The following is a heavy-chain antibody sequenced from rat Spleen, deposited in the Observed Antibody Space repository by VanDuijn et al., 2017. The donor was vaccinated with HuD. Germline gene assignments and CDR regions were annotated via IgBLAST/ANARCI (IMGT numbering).Heavy chain of an antibody. CDR3: TRTGSYFDY. Sequence: QVQLKESGPGLVLPSQTLSLTCTVSGFSLSNYGVIWVRQPPGKGLEWMGVIWGNGNTNYNSALKSRLSINRDTSKSQVFLKMNSLQTDDTAIYFCTRTGSYFDYWGQGVMVTVSS. V-gene: IGHV2-13*01. J-gene: IGHJ2*01. CDR1: GFSLSNYG. D-gene: IGHD5-1*01. CDR2: IWGNGNT.